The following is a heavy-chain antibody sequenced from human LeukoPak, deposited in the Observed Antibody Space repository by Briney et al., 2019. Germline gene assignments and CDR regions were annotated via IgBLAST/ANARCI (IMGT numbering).Heavy chain of an antibody. V-gene: IGHV4-59*01. J-gene: IGHJ4*02. CDR3: ARGAGDFWSGYLNFDY. Sequence: TSETLSLTCTVSGGSISSYYWSWIRQPPGKGLEWIGDIYYSGSANYNPSLKSRVTISVETSKNQFSLKLSSVTAADRAVYYCARGAGDFWSGYLNFDYWGQGTLVTVSS. CDR2: IYYSGSA. CDR1: GGSISSYY. D-gene: IGHD3-3*01.